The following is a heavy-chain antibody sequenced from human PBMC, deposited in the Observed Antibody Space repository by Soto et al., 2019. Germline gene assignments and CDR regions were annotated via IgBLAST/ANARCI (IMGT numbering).Heavy chain of an antibody. J-gene: IGHJ6*02. Sequence: QVQLQESGPGLVKPSETLSLTCTVSGGSISSYYWSWIRQPPGKGLEWIGYIYYSGSTNYNPSLKSRVTISVDTSKNQFSLKLSSVTAADTAVYYCARTNSGYDSGGLYYYYGMDVWGQGTTVPVSS. D-gene: IGHD5-12*01. CDR1: GGSISSYY. V-gene: IGHV4-59*01. CDR3: ARTNSGYDSGGLYYYYGMDV. CDR2: IYYSGST.